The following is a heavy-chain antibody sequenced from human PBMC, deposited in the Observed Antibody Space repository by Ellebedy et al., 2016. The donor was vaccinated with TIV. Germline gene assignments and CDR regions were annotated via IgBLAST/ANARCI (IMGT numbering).Heavy chain of an antibody. J-gene: IGHJ4*02. CDR3: GRSGNGWGIDF. V-gene: IGHV1-18*04. D-gene: IGHD3-10*01. CDR1: GYTFTGYG. CDR2: ISGYNDDT. Sequence: ASVKVSCKASGYTFTGYGISWVRQAPGQGLEWMGWISGYNDDTNYAQKLQGRVTMTTDTSTSTAYMELSSLRSEDTAVYYCGRSGNGWGIDFWGQGTLVTVSS.